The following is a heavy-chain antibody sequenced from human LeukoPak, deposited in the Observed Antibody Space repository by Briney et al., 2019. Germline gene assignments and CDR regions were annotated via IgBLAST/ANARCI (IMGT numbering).Heavy chain of an antibody. CDR2: IIPIFGTA. D-gene: IGHD3-22*01. CDR1: GGTFSSYA. Sequence: SVKVSCKASGGTFSSYAISWVRQAPGQGLEWMGRIIPIFGTANYAQKFQGRVTITTDESTSTAYMELSSLRSEDTALYYCARHGRRVSPRYYYMDVWGKGTTVTASS. J-gene: IGHJ6*03. V-gene: IGHV1-69*05. CDR3: ARHGRRVSPRYYYMDV.